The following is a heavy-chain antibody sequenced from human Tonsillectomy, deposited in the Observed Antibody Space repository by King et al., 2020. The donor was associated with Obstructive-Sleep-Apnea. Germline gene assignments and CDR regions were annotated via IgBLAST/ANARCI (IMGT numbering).Heavy chain of an antibody. CDR3: ARGVLGAMAYFDY. Sequence: VQLQQWGAGLLKPSETLSLTCAVYGGSFSGYYWSWIRQPPGKGLEWVGGINHSGSTNYNPSPKSRVTISVDTSKNQFSLKLSSVTAADTAVYYCARGVLGAMAYFDYWGQGTLVTVSS. CDR2: INHSGST. CDR1: GGSFSGYY. J-gene: IGHJ4*02. D-gene: IGHD5-18*01. V-gene: IGHV4-34*01.